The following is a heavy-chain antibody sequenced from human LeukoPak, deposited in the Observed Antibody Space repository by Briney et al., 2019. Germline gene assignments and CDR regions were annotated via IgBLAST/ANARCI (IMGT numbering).Heavy chain of an antibody. CDR1: GYIYTSYW. V-gene: IGHV5-51*01. J-gene: IGHJ1*01. Sequence: GESLKISCNSSGYIYTSYWIGWVRQMPGKGLEWMGIIYPGDSDTRYSPSFQGQVTISADKSISTAYLQWSSLKASDTAMYYCVSPRYGDYAEYFQHWGQGTLVTVSS. CDR2: IYPGDSDT. D-gene: IGHD4-17*01. CDR3: VSPRYGDYAEYFQH.